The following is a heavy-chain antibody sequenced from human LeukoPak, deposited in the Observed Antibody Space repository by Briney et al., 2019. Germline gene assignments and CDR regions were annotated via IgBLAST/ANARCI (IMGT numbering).Heavy chain of an antibody. CDR3: ARHSTMALTDFDY. CDR1: GGSISSSSYY. J-gene: IGHJ4*02. D-gene: IGHD3-10*01. Sequence: SETLSLTCTVSGGSISSSSYYWGWIRQPPGKGLEWIGSIYYSGSTYYNPSLKSRVTISVDTSKNQFSLKLSPVTAADTAVYYCARHSTMALTDFDYWGQGTLVTVSS. CDR2: IYYSGST. V-gene: IGHV4-39*01.